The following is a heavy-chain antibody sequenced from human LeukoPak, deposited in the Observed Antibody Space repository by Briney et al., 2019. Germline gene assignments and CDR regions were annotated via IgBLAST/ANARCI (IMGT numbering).Heavy chain of an antibody. D-gene: IGHD2-2*01. J-gene: IGHJ4*02. CDR2: ISYDGGNK. CDR1: GFTFRSYA. V-gene: IGHV3-30-3*01. CDR3: ERGDVVVPAAPLY. Sequence: GGSLRLSCAASGFTFRSYAMHWVRQAPGKGLEWVAVISYDGGNKYYADSVKGRFTISRDNSKNTLYLQMNSLRAEDTAVYYCERGDVVVPAAPLYWGQGTLVTVSS.